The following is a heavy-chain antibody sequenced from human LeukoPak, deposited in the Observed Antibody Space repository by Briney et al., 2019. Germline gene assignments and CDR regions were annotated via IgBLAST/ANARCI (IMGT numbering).Heavy chain of an antibody. D-gene: IGHD2-15*01. CDR1: GYTLTSYA. CDR2: LNGGSGAT. V-gene: IGHV1-3*01. Sequence: ASVKVSCKASGYTLTSYAIHWVRQAPGQMLEWMGWLNGGSGATKYSQKFQGRVTITRDTSATTAYMELSSMRSEDTAVYYCAIERCGSFNWFDPWGRGTLVTVSS. CDR3: AIERCGSFNWFDP. J-gene: IGHJ5*02.